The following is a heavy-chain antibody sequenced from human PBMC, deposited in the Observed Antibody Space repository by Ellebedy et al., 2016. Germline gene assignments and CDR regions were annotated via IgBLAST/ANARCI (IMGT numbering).Heavy chain of an antibody. V-gene: IGHV4-30-4*01. Sequence: SETLSLXXTVSGGSISSGDSYWNWIRQPPGKGLEWIGYIYSSGDTYYNPSLRSRLTMSVDTSKNQFSLRLSSVTAADTAVYYCARDYVSAATPYWFDPWGHGTLVTVSS. CDR1: GGSISSGDSY. CDR2: IYSSGDT. CDR3: ARDYVSAATPYWFDP. J-gene: IGHJ5*02. D-gene: IGHD3-16*01.